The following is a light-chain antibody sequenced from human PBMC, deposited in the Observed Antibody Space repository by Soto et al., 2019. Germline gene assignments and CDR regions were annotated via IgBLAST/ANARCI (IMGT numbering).Light chain of an antibody. CDR1: QSLKNN. V-gene: IGKV3-15*01. J-gene: IGKJ4*01. Sequence: EIVMTQSPATLSVSPGERATLSCRASQSLKNNLAWYLQKPGQAPGLLIYGASTRATGVPAKFSGSGSETEFTLTISSLQSEDLAVYYCLQYNNWPLTFGGGTKVEIK. CDR2: GAS. CDR3: LQYNNWPLT.